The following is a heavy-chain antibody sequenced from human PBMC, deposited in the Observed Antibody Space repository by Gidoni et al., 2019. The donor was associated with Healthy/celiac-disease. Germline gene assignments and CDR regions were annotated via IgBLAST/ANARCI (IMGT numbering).Heavy chain of an antibody. CDR1: GGSISSGGYY. CDR3: ASGGYYSYFDY. D-gene: IGHD3-22*01. V-gene: IGHV4-31*03. J-gene: IGHJ4*02. Sequence: QVQLQASGPGLVKPSQTMSLTCTVSGGSISSGGYYWSWIRQHPGKGMECIVYLYYSGSTYYNPSLKSRVTISVDTSKNQFSLKLSSVTAADTAVYYCASGGYYSYFDYWGQGTLVTVSS. CDR2: LYYSGST.